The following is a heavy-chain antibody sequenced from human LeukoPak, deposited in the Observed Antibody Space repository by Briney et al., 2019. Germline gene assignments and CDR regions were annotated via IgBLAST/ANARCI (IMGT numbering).Heavy chain of an antibody. J-gene: IGHJ4*02. Sequence: GGSLRLSCAASGFTFSSYGMHWVRQAPGKGLEWVAFIRYDGSNKYYADSVKGRFTISRDNSKNTLYLQMNSLRAEDTAVYYCAKAEREYYDILTGYPKTPLFDYWGQGTLVTVSS. CDR2: IRYDGSNK. D-gene: IGHD3-9*01. CDR3: AKAEREYYDILTGYPKTPLFDY. V-gene: IGHV3-30*02. CDR1: GFTFSSYG.